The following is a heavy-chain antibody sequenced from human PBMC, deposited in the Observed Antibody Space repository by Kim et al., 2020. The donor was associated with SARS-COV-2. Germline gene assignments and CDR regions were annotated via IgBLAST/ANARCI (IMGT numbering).Heavy chain of an antibody. J-gene: IGHJ4*02. D-gene: IGHD5-18*01. CDR3: ARDLGDGYNLDY. V-gene: IGHV7-4-1*02. Sequence: TYAQGCTGRFVFSLDTYVSTAYLQISSLKAEDTAVYYCARDLGDGYNLDYWGQGTLVTVSS.